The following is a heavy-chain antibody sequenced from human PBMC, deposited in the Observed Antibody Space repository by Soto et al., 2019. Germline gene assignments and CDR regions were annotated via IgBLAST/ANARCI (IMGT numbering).Heavy chain of an antibody. CDR2: IIPIFGTA. Sequence: SVKVSCKASGGTFSSYAISWVRQAPGQGLEWMGGIIPIFGTANYAQKFQGRVTITADESTSTAYMELSSLRSEDTAVYYCASRTYYDFWSGYYFDYYYYGMDVWGQGTTVTAP. J-gene: IGHJ6*02. V-gene: IGHV1-69*13. CDR3: ASRTYYDFWSGYYFDYYYYGMDV. CDR1: GGTFSSYA. D-gene: IGHD3-3*01.